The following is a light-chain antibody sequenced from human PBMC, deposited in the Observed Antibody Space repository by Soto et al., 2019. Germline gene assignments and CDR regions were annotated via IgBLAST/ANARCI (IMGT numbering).Light chain of an antibody. J-gene: IGLJ2*01. CDR2: LNSDGSH. V-gene: IGLV4-69*01. CDR1: SGHSTYA. CDR3: QTWGTGIVV. Sequence: QLVLTQSPSASASLGASVKLTCTLSSGHSTYAIAWHQQQPEKGPRYLMKLNSDGSHSKGDGISDRFSGSSSGAERYLTISGLQSEDEADYYCQTWGTGIVVFGGGTKLTVL.